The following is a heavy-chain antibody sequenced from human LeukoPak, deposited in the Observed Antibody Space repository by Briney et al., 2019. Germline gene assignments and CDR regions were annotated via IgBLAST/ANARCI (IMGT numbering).Heavy chain of an antibody. J-gene: IGHJ4*02. Sequence: PSETLSLTCTVSGGSISSGDYYWSWIRQPPGKGLEWIGYIYYSGSTYYNPSLKSRVTISVDTSKNQFSLKLSSVTAADTAVYYCARSGRGYSYGYDYWGQGTLVTVSS. CDR3: ARSGRGYSYGYDY. V-gene: IGHV4-30-4*08. CDR2: IYYSGST. CDR1: GGSISSGDYY. D-gene: IGHD5-18*01.